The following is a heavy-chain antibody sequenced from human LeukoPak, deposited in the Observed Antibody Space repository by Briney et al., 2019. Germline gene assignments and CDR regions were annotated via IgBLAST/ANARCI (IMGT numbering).Heavy chain of an antibody. J-gene: IGHJ6*04. Sequence: GGSLRLSCAVSGFMFSSYEMNWVRQAPGKGLEWVSYISRSGNTIYYTDSVKGRFTVSRDNARTSLYLQMNSLRAEDTAVYYCAMGVRGVITLFGGMDVWGKGTTVTVSS. V-gene: IGHV3-48*03. D-gene: IGHD3-10*01. CDR3: AMGVRGVITLFGGMDV. CDR2: ISRSGNTI. CDR1: GFMFSSYE.